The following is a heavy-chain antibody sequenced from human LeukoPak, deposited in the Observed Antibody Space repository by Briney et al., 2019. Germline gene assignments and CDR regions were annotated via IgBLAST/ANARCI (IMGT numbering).Heavy chain of an antibody. D-gene: IGHD2/OR15-2a*01. CDR1: GYTFTSYY. CDR3: SMTFF. V-gene: IGHV1-46*01. CDR2: INPSGGST. J-gene: IGHJ4*02. Sequence: ASVKVSCKASGYTFTSYYMHWVRQAPGQGLEWMGIINPSGGSTSYAQKFQGRVTITADESTSTAYMELSSLRSEDTAVYYCSMTFFWGQGTLVTVSS.